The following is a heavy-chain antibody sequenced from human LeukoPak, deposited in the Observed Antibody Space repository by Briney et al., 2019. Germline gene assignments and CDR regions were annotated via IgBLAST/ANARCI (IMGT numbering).Heavy chain of an antibody. J-gene: IGHJ6*03. CDR1: GGSFSGYY. Sequence: SETLSLTCAVYGGSFSGYYWSWIRQPPGKGLEWIGEINHSGSSHYNPSLKSRVTISVDTSKNQFSLKLSSVTAADTAVYYCARARPYYDFWSGYRPGYYYYMDVWGKGTTVTVSS. CDR3: ARARPYYDFWSGYRPGYYYYMDV. V-gene: IGHV4-34*01. D-gene: IGHD3-3*01. CDR2: INHSGSS.